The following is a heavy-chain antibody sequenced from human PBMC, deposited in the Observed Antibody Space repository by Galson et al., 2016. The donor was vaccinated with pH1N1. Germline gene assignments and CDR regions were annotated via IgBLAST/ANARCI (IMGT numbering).Heavy chain of an antibody. V-gene: IGHV4-39*01. CDR2: IYYSGST. Sequence: SETLSLTCTVSGASVTRGDSYWSWIRQPPGKGLEWIGSIYYSGSTYYNPSLKSRVTISVDTSKNQFSLKLSSVTAADTAVYYCARPWFAELWDWYFDLWGRGTLVTVSS. CDR3: ARPWFAELWDWYFDL. D-gene: IGHD3-10*01. CDR1: GASVTRGDSY. J-gene: IGHJ2*01.